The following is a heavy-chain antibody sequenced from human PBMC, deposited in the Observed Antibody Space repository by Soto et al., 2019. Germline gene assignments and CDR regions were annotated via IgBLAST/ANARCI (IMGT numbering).Heavy chain of an antibody. V-gene: IGHV3-30-3*01. D-gene: IGHD2-15*01. CDR3: ARDRYCSGASCYSYYFDY. J-gene: IGHJ4*02. Sequence: QVQLVESGGGVVQPGRSLRLSCAASGFTFSSYAMHWVRQAPGKGLEWVAVISYDGSNKYYADSVKGRFTISRDNSKNTLYLQMNSLRAEDTAVYYCARDRYCSGASCYSYYFDYWGQGTLVTVSS. CDR2: ISYDGSNK. CDR1: GFTFSSYA.